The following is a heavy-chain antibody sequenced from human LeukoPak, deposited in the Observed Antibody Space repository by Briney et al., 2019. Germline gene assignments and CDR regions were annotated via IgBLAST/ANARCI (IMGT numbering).Heavy chain of an antibody. J-gene: IGHJ3*02. CDR3: TTEVLEGATDGTFDI. D-gene: IGHD1-26*01. CDR1: GFTFTNYG. V-gene: IGHV3-30*03. CDR2: ISYDGSNK. Sequence: GGSLRPSCAASGFTFTNYGMHWVRQAPGKGLEWVAVISYDGSNKYYADSVKGRFTISRDNSKNTLYLQMNSLKTEDTAVYYCTTEVLEGATDGTFDIWGQGTMVTVSS.